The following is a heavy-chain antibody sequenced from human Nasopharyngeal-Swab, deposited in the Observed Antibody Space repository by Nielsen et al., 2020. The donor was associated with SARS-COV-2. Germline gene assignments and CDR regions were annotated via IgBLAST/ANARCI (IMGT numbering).Heavy chain of an antibody. CDR3: ARDRRSGYHYEGKDTYYYYMDV. V-gene: IGHV1-3*01. J-gene: IGHJ6*03. CDR1: GYTFTSYA. D-gene: IGHD3-22*01. Sequence: ASVKVSCKASGYTFTSYAMHWVRQAPGQRLEWMGWINAGNSNTKYSQKFQGRVTITRDTSASTAYMELSSLRSEDTAVYYCARDRRSGYHYEGKDTYYYYMDVWGKGTTVTVSS. CDR2: INAGNSNT.